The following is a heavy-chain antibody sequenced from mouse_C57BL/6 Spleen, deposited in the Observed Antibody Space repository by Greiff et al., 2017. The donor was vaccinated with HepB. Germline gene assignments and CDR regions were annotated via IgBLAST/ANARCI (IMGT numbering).Heavy chain of an antibody. CDR2: IYPGDGDT. V-gene: IGHV1-82*01. CDR3: ARSGIVTTAMDY. Sequence: VKLVESGPELVKPGASVKISCKASGYAFSSSWMNWVKQRPGKGLEWIGRIYPGDGDTNYNGKFKGKATLTADKSSSTAYMQLSSLTSEDSAVYVCARSGIVTTAMDYWGQGTSVTVSS. D-gene: IGHD2-12*01. J-gene: IGHJ4*01. CDR1: GYAFSSSW.